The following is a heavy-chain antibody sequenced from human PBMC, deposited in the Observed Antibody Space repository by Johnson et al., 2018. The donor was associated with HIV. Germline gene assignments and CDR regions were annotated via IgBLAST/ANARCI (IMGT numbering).Heavy chain of an antibody. CDR2: IKQDGSEK. CDR3: ARAPYYDGSAYYREYAFDI. D-gene: IGHD3-22*01. V-gene: IGHV3-7*05. Sequence: VHLVESGGGLVQPGGSLRLSCAASGFTFSSYWMSWVRQAPGKGLEWVANIKQDGSEKYYVDSVKGRFTISRDNAKNSLYMQMNSLRAEDTAVYYCARAPYYDGSAYYREYAFDIWGQGTMVTVSS. CDR1: GFTFSSYW. J-gene: IGHJ3*02.